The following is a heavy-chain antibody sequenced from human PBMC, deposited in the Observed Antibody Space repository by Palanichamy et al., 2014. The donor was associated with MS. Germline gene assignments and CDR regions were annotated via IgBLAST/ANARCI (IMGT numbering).Heavy chain of an antibody. J-gene: IGHJ6*02. V-gene: IGHV3-30*18. D-gene: IGHD2-21*02. Sequence: QVQLVESGGGVVQPGRSLRLSCAVSGFTFSRYGVHWVRQTPGKGLEWVAVMSFDGKTTHYGDSVKGRFTISRDISNNTLYLQMDSLRIEDSAVYYCAKDGGLAYCGGDCYSFCYFGMDVWGQGTAVIVSS. CDR2: MSFDGKTT. CDR3: AKDGGLAYCGGDCYSFCYFGMDV. CDR1: GFTFSRYG.